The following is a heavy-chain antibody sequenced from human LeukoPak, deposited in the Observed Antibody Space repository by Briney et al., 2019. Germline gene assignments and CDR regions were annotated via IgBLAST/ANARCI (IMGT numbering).Heavy chain of an antibody. CDR1: GFTFNNYA. D-gene: IGHD1-26*01. Sequence: GGSLRLSCAAAGFTFNNYAMSWVRQAPGKGLEWVSAISGSGGSTYYADSVKGRFTISRDSLKNTLYLQMNSLRAEDTAVYYCAKGGPTGSNYFDFWGQGTLVTVSS. V-gene: IGHV3-23*01. CDR3: AKGGPTGSNYFDF. CDR2: ISGSGGST. J-gene: IGHJ4*02.